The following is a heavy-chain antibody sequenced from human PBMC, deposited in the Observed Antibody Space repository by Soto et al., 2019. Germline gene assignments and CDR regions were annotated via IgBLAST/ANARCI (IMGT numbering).Heavy chain of an antibody. J-gene: IGHJ4*02. D-gene: IGHD2-15*01. CDR1: GGTFSSYA. Sequence: SVKVYCKAPGGTFSSYAISWVRQAPGQGLEWMGGIIPIFGTTNYAQKFRGRVTITADESTSTAYMELSSLRSEDTAVYYCARGVSETVVSFDYWGQGTLLTVS. CDR3: ARGVSETVVSFDY. CDR2: IIPIFGTT. V-gene: IGHV1-69*13.